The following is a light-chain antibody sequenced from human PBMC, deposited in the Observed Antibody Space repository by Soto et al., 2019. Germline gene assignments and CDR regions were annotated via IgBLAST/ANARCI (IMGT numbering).Light chain of an antibody. CDR1: SSDVGGYNY. CDR2: HVS. J-gene: IGLJ1*01. CDR3: TSYTSSTAYI. Sequence: QSVLTQPASVSGSPGQSITISCTGTSSDVGGYNYVSWYQQHPGDAPKLMIYHVSNRPSGVSNRFSGSKSGNTASLTISGFQVEDEADYYSTSYTSSTAYIFGTGTKVTDL. V-gene: IGLV2-14*03.